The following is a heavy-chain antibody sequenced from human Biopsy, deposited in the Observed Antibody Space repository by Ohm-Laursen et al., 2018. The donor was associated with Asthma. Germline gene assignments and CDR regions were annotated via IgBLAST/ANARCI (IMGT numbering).Heavy chain of an antibody. CDR3: VKDTYEDDYGYYTFDV. J-gene: IGHJ3*01. D-gene: IGHD3-22*01. V-gene: IGHV3-53*01. CDR1: GFTVSTNG. CDR2: IYSGGGT. Sequence: SLRLSCTAFGFTVSTNGMSWVRQPPGKGLEWVSVIYSGGGTYYADSVQGRVTISRDNSKNTLSLQMSSLRAEDTAVYYCVKDTYEDDYGYYTFDVWGQGTMVTVSS.